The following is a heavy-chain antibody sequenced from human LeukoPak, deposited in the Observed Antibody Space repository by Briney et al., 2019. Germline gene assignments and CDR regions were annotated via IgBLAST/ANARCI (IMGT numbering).Heavy chain of an antibody. CDR3: AREIVVGPIGY. D-gene: IGHD1-26*01. J-gene: IGHJ4*02. CDR2: IKQDGSEK. V-gene: IGHV3-7*01. CDR1: GFTFSSYW. Sequence: PGGSLRLSCAASGFTFSSYWMSWVRQAPGKGLEWVANIKQDGSEKYYVDSVNGRFTISRDNAKNSLYLQMNSLRAEDTAVYYCAREIVVGPIGYWGQGTLVTVSS.